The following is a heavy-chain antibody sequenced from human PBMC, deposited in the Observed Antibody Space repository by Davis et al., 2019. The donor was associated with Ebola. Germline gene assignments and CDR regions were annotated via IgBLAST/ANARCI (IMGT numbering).Heavy chain of an antibody. J-gene: IGHJ4*02. CDR3: AHRLGRFGEWNFDY. CDR2: IYWDDDK. Sequence: SGPTLVKPTQTLTLTCTFSGFSLRTSGVGVGWIRQPPGKALEWLALIYWDDDKRYSPFLKRRLTITKDTSKNQVVLTMINMDPVDTATYYCAHRLGRFGEWNFDYWGLGTLVTVSS. V-gene: IGHV2-5*02. D-gene: IGHD3-10*01. CDR1: GFSLRTSGVG.